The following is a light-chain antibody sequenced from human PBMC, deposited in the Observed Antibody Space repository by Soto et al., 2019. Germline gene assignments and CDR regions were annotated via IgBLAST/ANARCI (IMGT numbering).Light chain of an antibody. CDR3: QKYDSAPIT. J-gene: IGKJ4*01. CDR1: RGVSNY. Sequence: DIQMTQCRSSLSASVGDRVTISCXASRGVSNYLAWYQQRPRKAPKLMIYGASTLQSGVPSRLSGSGSGTHLTLTIGSLQPEHVATYYCQKYDSAPITLGGGTKVDI. V-gene: IGKV1-27*01. CDR2: GAS.